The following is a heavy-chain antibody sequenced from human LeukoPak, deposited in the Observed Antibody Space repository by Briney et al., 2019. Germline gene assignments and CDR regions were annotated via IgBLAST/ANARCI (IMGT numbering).Heavy chain of an antibody. D-gene: IGHD3-9*01. J-gene: IGHJ4*02. V-gene: IGHV3-48*03. CDR3: AREGTFSEILTGYSHFAS. Sequence: GGALRLSCADSGFTFSSYEINWVRQAPGKGLERVSYISSSGSSIYYAYSVKGPFTISRDNAKNSLYLQMNSLRAEDTAVYYCAREGTFSEILTGYSHFASWGQGTLVTVSS. CDR2: ISSSGSSI. CDR1: GFTFSSYE.